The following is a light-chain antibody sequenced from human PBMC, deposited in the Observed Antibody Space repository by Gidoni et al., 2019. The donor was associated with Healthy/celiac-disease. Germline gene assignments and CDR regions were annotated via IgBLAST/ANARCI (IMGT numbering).Light chain of an antibody. J-gene: IGKJ1*01. CDR2: AAS. CDR1: QGNRND. CDR3: RQNYNYPWT. V-gene: IGKV1-6*01. Sequence: AIQMTQSPSSLPASVGDRLTITCRASQGNRNDLGWYQQKTGKAPKLLIYAASSLQSGVPSRFSGSGSGTDFTLTISSLQPATYYCRQNYNYPWTFGQXTKVEIK.